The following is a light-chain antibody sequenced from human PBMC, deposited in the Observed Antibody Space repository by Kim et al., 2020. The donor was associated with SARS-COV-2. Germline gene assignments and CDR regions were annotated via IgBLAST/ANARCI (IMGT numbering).Light chain of an antibody. J-gene: IGLJ3*02. V-gene: IGLV3-1*01. Sequence: VSPGQTASITCSGDKLGNKYTCWYQQKPGQSPVLVIYQDSKRPSGVPERFSGSNSGNTATLTISGTQAMDEADYYCQAWDRTTVVFGGGTQLTVL. CDR3: QAWDRTTVV. CDR1: KLGNKY. CDR2: QDS.